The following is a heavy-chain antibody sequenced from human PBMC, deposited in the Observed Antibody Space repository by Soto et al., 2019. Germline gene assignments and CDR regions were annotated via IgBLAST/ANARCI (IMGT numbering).Heavy chain of an antibody. J-gene: IGHJ4*02. V-gene: IGHV4-39*01. D-gene: IGHD3-10*01. CDR1: GGSISSGNYY. CDR2: IYYSGST. Sequence: PSETLSLTCSVSGGSISSGNYYWAWIRQPPGKGLEWIGTIYYSGSTYYNPSLKSRVTISVDTSKNQFSLKLSSVTAADTAVYYCARHFGSDYFDYWGQGTLVTVSS. CDR3: ARHFGSDYFDY.